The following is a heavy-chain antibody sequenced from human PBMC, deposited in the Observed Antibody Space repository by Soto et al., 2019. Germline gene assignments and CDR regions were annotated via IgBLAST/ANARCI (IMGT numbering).Heavy chain of an antibody. CDR3: ARHIRRFDVRLNWLDP. V-gene: IGHV4-34*01. Sequence: SETLSLTCAVYGGSFSGYYWSWIRQPPGKGLEWIGEINHSGSTNYNPSLKSRVTISVDTSKNQFSLKLSSVTAADTAVYYCARHIRRFDVRLNWLDPWGQGTLVTVSS. CDR2: INHSGST. CDR1: GGSFSGYY. J-gene: IGHJ5*02. D-gene: IGHD3-10*01.